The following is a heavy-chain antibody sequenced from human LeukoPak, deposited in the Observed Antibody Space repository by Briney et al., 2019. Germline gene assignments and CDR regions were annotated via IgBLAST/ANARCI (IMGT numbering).Heavy chain of an antibody. CDR1: GFTFSSYS. CDR2: ISSSSSYI. D-gene: IGHD3-22*01. Sequence: GGSLRLSCAASGFTFSSYSMNWVRQAPGKGLEWVSSISSSSSYIYYADSVKGRFTISRDNAKNSLYLQMNSLRAEDTAVYHCARETYYYDSSPFDHWGQGTLVTVSS. V-gene: IGHV3-21*01. J-gene: IGHJ4*02. CDR3: ARETYYYDSSPFDH.